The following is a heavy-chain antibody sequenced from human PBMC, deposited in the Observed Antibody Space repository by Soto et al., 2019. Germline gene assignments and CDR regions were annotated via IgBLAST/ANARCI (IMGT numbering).Heavy chain of an antibody. D-gene: IGHD3-3*01. CDR3: VKEYVVWGGYYRGVFDY. CDR1: GYTFTSYG. Sequence: QVQLVQSGAEVKKPGASVKVSCKASGYTFTSYGISWVRQAPGQGLEWMGWISAYNGNTNYAQKLQGRVTMTTDTATSTDYMELRSLRSDDTAVYYWVKEYVVWGGYYRGVFDYWGQGTLVTVSS. V-gene: IGHV1-18*01. CDR2: ISAYNGNT. J-gene: IGHJ4*02.